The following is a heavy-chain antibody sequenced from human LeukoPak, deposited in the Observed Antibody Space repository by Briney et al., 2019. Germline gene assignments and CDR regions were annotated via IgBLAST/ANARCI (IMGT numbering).Heavy chain of an antibody. CDR3: SGESAGTTIHY. J-gene: IGHJ4*02. Sequence: GSLRLSCAASGFTFSSYWMSWVRQPPGKGLEWIGSVYHNGGTYYNPSLKSRVTISVDTSKNQFSLQLRSVTAADTAVYYCSGESAGTTIHYWGQGTLVTVSS. D-gene: IGHD1-1*01. CDR1: GFTFSSYW. CDR2: VYHNGGT. V-gene: IGHV4-4*02.